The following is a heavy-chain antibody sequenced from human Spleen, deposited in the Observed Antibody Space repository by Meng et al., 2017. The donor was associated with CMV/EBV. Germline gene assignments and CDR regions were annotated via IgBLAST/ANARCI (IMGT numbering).Heavy chain of an antibody. Sequence: KASGYTFINYGITWVRQAPGQGLEWMGWISAYNGDIKSAQKFQDRVTMTTDTSTNTAYIELRSLRSDDTAVYYCARASGVVAAAVLEHWGQGTLVTVSS. J-gene: IGHJ1*01. D-gene: IGHD2-2*01. CDR2: ISAYNGDI. V-gene: IGHV1-18*01. CDR1: GYTFINYG. CDR3: ARASGVVAAAVLEH.